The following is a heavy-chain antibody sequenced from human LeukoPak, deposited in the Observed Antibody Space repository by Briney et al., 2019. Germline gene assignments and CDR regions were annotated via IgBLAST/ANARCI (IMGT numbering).Heavy chain of an antibody. CDR3: ARSKGEIDY. Sequence: PSETLSLTCAVYGGSSSGYYWSWIRQPPGKGLEWIGEINHSGSTNYNPSLKSRVTISVDTSKNQFSLKLSSVTAADTAVYYCARSKGEIDYWGQGTLVTVSS. CDR1: GGSSSGYY. D-gene: IGHD3-10*01. J-gene: IGHJ4*02. V-gene: IGHV4-34*01. CDR2: INHSGST.